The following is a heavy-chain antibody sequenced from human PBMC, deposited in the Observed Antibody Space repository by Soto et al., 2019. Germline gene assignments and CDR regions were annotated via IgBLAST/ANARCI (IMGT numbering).Heavy chain of an antibody. CDR3: AKEGRITMIVVVINRYFDY. CDR1: GFTFSSYA. D-gene: IGHD3-22*01. CDR2: ISGSGGST. Sequence: PGGSLRLSCAASGFTFSSYAMSWVRQAPGKGLEWVSAISGSGGSTYYADSVKGRFTISRDNSKNTLYLQMNSLRAEDTAVYYCAKEGRITMIVVVINRYFDYWGQGTLVTVSS. J-gene: IGHJ4*02. V-gene: IGHV3-23*01.